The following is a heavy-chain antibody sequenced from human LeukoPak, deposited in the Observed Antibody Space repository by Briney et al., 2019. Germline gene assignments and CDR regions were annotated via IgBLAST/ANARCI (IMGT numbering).Heavy chain of an antibody. J-gene: IGHJ4*02. CDR3: ARNLYDSGGYYLGLDY. V-gene: IGHV3-21*01. D-gene: IGHD3-22*01. CDR1: GFTFSSYS. Sequence: GGSLRLSCAASGFTFSSYSMNWVRQAPGKGLEWVSSISSSSSYIYYADSVKGRFTIFRDNAKNSLYLQMNSLRAEDTAVYYCARNLYDSGGYYLGLDYWGQGTLVTVSS. CDR2: ISSSSSYI.